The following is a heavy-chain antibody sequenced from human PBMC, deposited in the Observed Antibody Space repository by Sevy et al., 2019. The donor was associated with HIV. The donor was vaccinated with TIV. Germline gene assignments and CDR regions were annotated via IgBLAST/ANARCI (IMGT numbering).Heavy chain of an antibody. D-gene: IGHD3-3*01. CDR1: GYTFTSYD. CDR3: ARGDYDFWSGPNWFDP. CDR2: MNPNSGNT. Sequence: ASVKVSCKASGYTFTSYDINWVRQATGQGLEWMGWMNPNSGNTGYAQKFQGRVTMTRNTSISTAYMELSSLGSEDTAVYYCARGDYDFWSGPNWFDPWGQGTLVTVSS. J-gene: IGHJ5*02. V-gene: IGHV1-8*01.